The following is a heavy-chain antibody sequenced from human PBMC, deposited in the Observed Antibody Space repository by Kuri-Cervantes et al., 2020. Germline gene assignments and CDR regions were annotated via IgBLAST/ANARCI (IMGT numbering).Heavy chain of an antibody. D-gene: IGHD6-13*01. CDR1: GFTVSSNY. J-gene: IGHJ6*02. CDR3: ASKNGSSWYFNYYYYGMDV. Sequence: GESLKISCPASGFTVSSNYMSWVRQAPGKGLEWVSVIYSGGSTYYADSVKGRFTISRDNSKNTLYLQMNSLSAEDTAVYYCASKNGSSWYFNYYYYGMDVWGQGTTVTVSS. V-gene: IGHV3-66*01. CDR2: IYSGGST.